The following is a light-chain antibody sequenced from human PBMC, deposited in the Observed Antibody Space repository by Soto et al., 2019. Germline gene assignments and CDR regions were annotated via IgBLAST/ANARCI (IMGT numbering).Light chain of an antibody. CDR3: SSYTSSSTPV. Sequence: QSALTQPPSASGSPGQSVTISCTGTSSDVGDFNYVSWYQQHPGKAPKLMISEVSNRPSGVSNRFSGSKSGNTASLTISGLQAEDEANYYCSSYTSSSTPVFGGGTQLTVL. CDR2: EVS. CDR1: SSDVGDFNY. J-gene: IGLJ2*01. V-gene: IGLV2-14*01.